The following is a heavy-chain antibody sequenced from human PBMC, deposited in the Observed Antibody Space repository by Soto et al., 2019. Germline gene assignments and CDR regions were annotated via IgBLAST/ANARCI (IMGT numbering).Heavy chain of an antibody. CDR2: SYYSGST. V-gene: IGHV4-31*03. D-gene: IGHD3-22*01. Sequence: QVQLQESGPGLVKPSQTLSLTCTVSGGSISSGGYYWSWIRQHPGKGLEWIGYSYYSGSTYYNPSLKSRVTISVDTSKNQFSLKLSSVTAADTAVYYCARVMDYYDSSGYRNSFVDYWGQGTLVTVSS. J-gene: IGHJ4*02. CDR1: GGSISSGGYY. CDR3: ARVMDYYDSSGYRNSFVDY.